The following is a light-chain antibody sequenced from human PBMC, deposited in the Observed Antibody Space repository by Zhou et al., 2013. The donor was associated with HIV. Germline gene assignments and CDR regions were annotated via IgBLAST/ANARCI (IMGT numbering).Light chain of an antibody. CDR3: QQYGSSPFT. CDR2: GAS. Sequence: EIVLTQSPGTLSLSPGERVTLSCRASQSVRNNYLAWYQQAPGRAPRLLIYGASSRATGIPDRFGGSGSGTDFTLTISRLEPEDFAVYYCQQYGSSPFTFGPWDQSGYQT. CDR1: QSVRNNY. V-gene: IGKV3-20*01. J-gene: IGKJ3*01.